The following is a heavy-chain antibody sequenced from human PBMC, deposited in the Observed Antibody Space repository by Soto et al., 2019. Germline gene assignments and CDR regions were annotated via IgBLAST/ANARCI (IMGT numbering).Heavy chain of an antibody. CDR1: GDTFTSYS. Sequence: DSVYVSCKASGDTFTSYSISWVRQAPGQGLEWMGWISAYNGNTNYAQKIQGRVIMTTQTSTSTAYMELRSLRSDDTAGSYREREDVVVPSSTGTDYLHYHGRDGSGQR. CDR2: ISAYNGNT. D-gene: IGHD2-2*01. CDR3: EREDVVVPSSTGTDYLHYHGRDG. V-gene: IGHV1-18*04. J-gene: IGHJ6*02.